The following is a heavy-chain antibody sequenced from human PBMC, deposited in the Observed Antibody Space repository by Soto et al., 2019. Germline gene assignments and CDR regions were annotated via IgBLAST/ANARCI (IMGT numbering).Heavy chain of an antibody. CDR2: TFTGSST. J-gene: IGHJ6*02. D-gene: IGHD1-26*01. V-gene: IGHV3-53*02. Sequence: EVQLVETGGGLIQPGGSLRLSCLASGFSVTTNYIIWVRQPPGKGLEWVSTTFTGSSTHYADSVKGRFSISRDNSKNTVYLQMNNLRVEDTAVYYCAKKPPSSIQGWAFGMDVWGQGTTVSVSS. CDR3: AKKPPSSIQGWAFGMDV. CDR1: GFSVTTNY.